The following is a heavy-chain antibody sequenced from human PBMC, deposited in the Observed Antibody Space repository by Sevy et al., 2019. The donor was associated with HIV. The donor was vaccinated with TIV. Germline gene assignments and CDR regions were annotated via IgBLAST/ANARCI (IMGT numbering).Heavy chain of an antibody. CDR3: ARGNIYYDSSGWAFDI. Sequence: GGSLRLSCAASGFTFSSYGMHWVRQAPGKGLEWVAVIWYDGSNKYYADSVKGRFPISRDNSKNTLYRQMNSLRAEETAVYYCARGNIYYDSSGWAFDIWGQGTMVTVSS. CDR2: IWYDGSNK. D-gene: IGHD3-22*01. V-gene: IGHV3-33*01. J-gene: IGHJ3*02. CDR1: GFTFSSYG.